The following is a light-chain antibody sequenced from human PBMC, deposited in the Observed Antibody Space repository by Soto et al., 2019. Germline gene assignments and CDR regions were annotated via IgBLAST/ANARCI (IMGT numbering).Light chain of an antibody. V-gene: IGKV1-6*01. CDR1: QGIRND. CDR2: GAS. Sequence: AIPMTQSPSSLSASVGDRVTITCRASQGIRNDLDWYQQKPGKAPKLLIYGASNLQSGVPSRFSGSGSGTDFTLTISSLQPEDFATYYCLQDFNYPWSFGQGTKVEVE. CDR3: LQDFNYPWS. J-gene: IGKJ1*01.